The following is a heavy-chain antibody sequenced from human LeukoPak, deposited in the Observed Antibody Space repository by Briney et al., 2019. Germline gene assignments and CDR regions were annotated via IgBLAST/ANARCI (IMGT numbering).Heavy chain of an antibody. J-gene: IGHJ4*02. V-gene: IGHV4-59*01. CDR3: ARSRGYSGYDLDY. D-gene: IGHD5-12*01. CDR1: GGSISSYY. Sequence: SETLSLTCTVSGGSISSYYWSWIRQPPGKGLEWIGYIYYGGSTSYNPSLKSRVTISVDTSKNQFSLKLSSVTAADTAVYYCARSRGYSGYDLDYWGQGTLVTVSS. CDR2: IYYGGST.